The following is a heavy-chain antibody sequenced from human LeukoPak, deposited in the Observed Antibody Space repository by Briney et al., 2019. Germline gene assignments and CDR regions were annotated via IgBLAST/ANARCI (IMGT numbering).Heavy chain of an antibody. CDR2: INSDGSST. CDR1: GFTFSSYW. D-gene: IGHD3-3*01. Sequence: GESLRLSCAASGFTFSSYWMHWVRQAPGKGLVWVSRINSDGSSTSYADSVKGRFTISRDNAKNTLYLQMNSLRAEDTAVYYCAREDDFWSGYYGSWGQGTLVTVSS. V-gene: IGHV3-74*01. J-gene: IGHJ4*02. CDR3: AREDDFWSGYYGS.